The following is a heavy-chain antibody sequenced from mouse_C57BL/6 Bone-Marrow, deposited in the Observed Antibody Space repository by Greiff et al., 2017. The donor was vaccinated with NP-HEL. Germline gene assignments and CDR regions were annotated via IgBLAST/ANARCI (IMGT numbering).Heavy chain of an antibody. CDR1: GYTFTSYW. Sequence: VQLQQPGAELVMPGASVKLSCKASGYTFTSYWMHWVKQRPGQGLEWIGEIDPSDSYTNYNQKFKGKSTLTVDKSSSTAYMQLSSLTSEDSAVYYCARITTVVAPRYFDVWGTGTTVTVSS. V-gene: IGHV1-69*01. CDR3: ARITTVVAPRYFDV. J-gene: IGHJ1*03. D-gene: IGHD1-1*01. CDR2: IDPSDSYT.